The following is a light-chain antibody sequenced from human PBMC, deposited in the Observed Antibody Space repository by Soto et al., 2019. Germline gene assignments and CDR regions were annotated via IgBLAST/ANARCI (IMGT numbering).Light chain of an antibody. Sequence: DIQMSQSPSSLSPSVGERVTITCRASQFISTALSWYQQKPGKAPTLLIYSASTLQSGVPSRFSGREYGADFTLTIISLQPEDVATYYCQQGYYTPYTVGQVTKVDIK. CDR3: QQGYYTPYT. J-gene: IGKJ2*01. CDR1: QFISTA. V-gene: IGKV1-39*01. CDR2: SAS.